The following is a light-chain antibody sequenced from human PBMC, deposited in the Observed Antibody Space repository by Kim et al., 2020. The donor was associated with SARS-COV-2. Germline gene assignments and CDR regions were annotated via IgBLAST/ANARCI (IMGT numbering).Light chain of an antibody. CDR2: DAS. Sequence: DIVLTQSPGTLSLSPGERATLSCRASQSISTLLAWYQQMPGQAPRLLIYDASHRATGTPARFSGSGSGTDFTLTISSLEPEDFAVYYCQQYSSSPATFGQGTKVDIK. CDR3: QQYSSSPAT. J-gene: IGKJ1*01. V-gene: IGKV3-11*01. CDR1: QSISTL.